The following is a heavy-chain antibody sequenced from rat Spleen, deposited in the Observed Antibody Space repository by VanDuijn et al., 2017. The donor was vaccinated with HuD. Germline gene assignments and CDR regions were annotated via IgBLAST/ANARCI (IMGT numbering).Heavy chain of an antibody. J-gene: IGHJ2*01. CDR1: GFTFSNYG. D-gene: IGHD1-10*01. CDR3: ARQEYNKYYFDY. V-gene: IGHV5-19*01. Sequence: EVQLVESGGGLVQPGRSLKLSCAASGFTFSNYGMHWIRQAPTKGLEWVASISPSGGSTYYRVSVKGRFTIYRDNVKSTLYLQMNSLRSEDTATYYCARQEYNKYYFDYWGQGVMVTVSS. CDR2: ISPSGGST.